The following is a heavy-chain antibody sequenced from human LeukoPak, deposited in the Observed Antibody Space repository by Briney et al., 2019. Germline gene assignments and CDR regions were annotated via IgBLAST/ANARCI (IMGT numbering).Heavy chain of an antibody. CDR2: IYHSGST. CDR1: GGSISSSNW. D-gene: IGHD3-10*01. V-gene: IGHV4-4*02. Sequence: SETLSLTCAVSGGSISSSNWWSRVRQPPGKGLEWIGEIYHSGSTNYNPSLKSRVTISVDTPKNQLSLKLSSVTAADTAVYYCARRWRYGSGNMDVWGKGTTVTISS. J-gene: IGHJ6*03. CDR3: ARRWRYGSGNMDV.